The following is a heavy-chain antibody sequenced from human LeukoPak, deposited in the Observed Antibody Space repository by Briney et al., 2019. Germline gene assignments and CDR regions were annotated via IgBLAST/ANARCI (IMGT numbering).Heavy chain of an antibody. D-gene: IGHD2-21*02. CDR2: ISSSSSNI. Sequence: PGGSLRLSCEASGFIYGDFTMAWVRQAPGKGLEWVSSISSSSSNILYADSVKGRFIISRDNAKNSVFLQLNSLRVEDAAMYYCVRDAYCGGDCYPPSGTEYCQHWGQGTLVAVSS. CDR3: VRDAYCGGDCYPPSGTEYCQH. J-gene: IGHJ1*01. CDR1: GFIYGDFT. V-gene: IGHV3-21*06.